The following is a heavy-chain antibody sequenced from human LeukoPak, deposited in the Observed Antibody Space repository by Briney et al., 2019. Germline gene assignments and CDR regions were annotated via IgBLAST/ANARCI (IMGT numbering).Heavy chain of an antibody. J-gene: IGHJ3*02. Sequence: ASVKVSCKASGYTFTGYYMHWVRQAPGQGLEWMGWINPNSGNPGYAQKFQGRVTITRNTSISTAYMELSSLRSEDTAVYYCARDFLGAFDIWGQGTMVTVSS. CDR2: INPNSGNP. CDR1: GYTFTGYY. V-gene: IGHV1-8*03. CDR3: ARDFLGAFDI. D-gene: IGHD3-16*01.